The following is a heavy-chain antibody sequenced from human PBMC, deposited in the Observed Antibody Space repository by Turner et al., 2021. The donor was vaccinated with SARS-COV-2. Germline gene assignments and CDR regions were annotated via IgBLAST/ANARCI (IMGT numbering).Heavy chain of an antibody. CDR2: INGDGTST. CDR1: GFTFSSCA. V-gene: IGHV3-74*01. CDR3: ARSSAGAIDY. D-gene: IGHD1-26*01. J-gene: IGHJ4*02. Sequence: EVQLVESGGGLVQPGGSLRLSCAASGFTFSSCAMHWVRQAPGKGLVWVARINGDGTSTSYADSEKGRFTISRDKAKNTLYVQMRSLRAEDTGVYYCARSSAGAIDYWGQGTLVTVTS.